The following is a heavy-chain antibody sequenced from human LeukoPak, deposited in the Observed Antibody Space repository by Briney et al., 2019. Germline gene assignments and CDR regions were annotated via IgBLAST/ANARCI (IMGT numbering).Heavy chain of an antibody. CDR2: IWYDGSNK. CDR3: AKDQSQ. Sequence: GGSLRLSCAASGFTFSSYGMHWVRQAPGKGLEWVAVIWYDGSNKYYGDSVKGRFTISRDNSKNTLYPQINSLRPEDTAVYYCAKDQSQWGQGTLVTVSS. V-gene: IGHV3-30*02. CDR1: GFTFSSYG. J-gene: IGHJ4*02.